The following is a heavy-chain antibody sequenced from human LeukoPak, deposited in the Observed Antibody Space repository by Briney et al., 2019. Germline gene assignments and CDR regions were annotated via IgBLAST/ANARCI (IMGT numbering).Heavy chain of an antibody. CDR1: GFTFSSYS. Sequence: GGSLRLSCAASGFTFSSYSMNWVRQAPGKGLEWVSSISSSSSYIYYADSVKGRFTISRDNAKNSLYLQMNSLRVEDTAVYYCARGGVAVAGTGDYWGQGTLVTVSS. CDR2: ISSSSSYI. CDR3: ARGGVAVAGTGDY. D-gene: IGHD6-19*01. J-gene: IGHJ4*02. V-gene: IGHV3-21*01.